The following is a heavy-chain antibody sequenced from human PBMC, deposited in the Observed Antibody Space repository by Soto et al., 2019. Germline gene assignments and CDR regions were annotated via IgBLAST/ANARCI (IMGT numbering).Heavy chain of an antibody. Sequence: SETLSLTCTVSGASITYGAYSWSWIRQTPGKGLEWIGYINHLETTFYNPSFESRLTLSIDRTKKQVSLNLKSMSAADRAVYFCARGGGFDSFDYWGQGILVTVSS. CDR3: ARGGGFDSFDY. CDR2: INHLETT. J-gene: IGHJ4*02. D-gene: IGHD3-10*01. V-gene: IGHV4-30-2*01. CDR1: GASITYGAYS.